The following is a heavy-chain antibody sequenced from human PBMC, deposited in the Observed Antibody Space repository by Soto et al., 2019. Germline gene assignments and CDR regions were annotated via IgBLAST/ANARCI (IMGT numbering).Heavy chain of an antibody. CDR2: ISSSSSYI. CDR3: ARDQAGGGP. V-gene: IGHV3-21*01. D-gene: IGHD6-13*01. J-gene: IGHJ5*02. Sequence: EVQLVESGGGLVKPGGSLRLSCAASGFTFSSYSMNWVRQAPGKVLEWVSSISSSSSYIYYADSVKGRFTISRDNAKNSLYLQINSLRAEDTAVYYCARDQAGGGPWGQGTLVTVSS. CDR1: GFTFSSYS.